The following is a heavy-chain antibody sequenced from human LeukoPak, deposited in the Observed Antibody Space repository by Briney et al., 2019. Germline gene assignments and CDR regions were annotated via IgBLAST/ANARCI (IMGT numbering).Heavy chain of an antibody. CDR1: GGSISSGGYY. J-gene: IGHJ4*02. CDR3: ARGSGYFGWLLEIDY. Sequence: SETLSLTCTVSGGSISSGGYYWSWIRQHPGKGLEWIGYIYYSGSTYYNPSLKSRVTISVDTSKNQFSLKLSSVTAADTAVYYCARGSGYFGWLLEIDYWGQGTLVTVSS. CDR2: IYYSGST. V-gene: IGHV4-31*03. D-gene: IGHD3-9*01.